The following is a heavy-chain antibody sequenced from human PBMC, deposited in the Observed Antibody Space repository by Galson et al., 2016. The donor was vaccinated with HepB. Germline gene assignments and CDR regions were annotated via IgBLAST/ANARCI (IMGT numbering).Heavy chain of an antibody. CDR1: GFSLSNSGMC. CDR3: ARAPNPDASFDY. Sequence: PALVKPTQTLTLTCTFSGFSLSNSGMCVSWIRQPPGKALEWLALIDRDDDKYYTTSLKTRLTISKDTSKNQVVLTLTNMDPVDTATYYCARAPNPDASFDYWGQGTLVTVSS. D-gene: IGHD1-14*01. J-gene: IGHJ4*02. V-gene: IGHV2-70*01. CDR2: IDRDDDK.